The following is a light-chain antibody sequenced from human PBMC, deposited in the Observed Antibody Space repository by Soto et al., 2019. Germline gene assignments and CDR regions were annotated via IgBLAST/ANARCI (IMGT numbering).Light chain of an antibody. CDR2: EVS. CDR3: CSYAGSNYV. Sequence: QSALTQPASVSGSPGHSITISCTGTGSDVGNYNLVSWYQHHPGKAPKLMIYEVSKRPSGVSNRFSGSKSGDTASLTISGLQAEDEADYYCCSYAGSNYVFGTGTKVTVL. J-gene: IGLJ1*01. V-gene: IGLV2-23*02. CDR1: GSDVGNYNL.